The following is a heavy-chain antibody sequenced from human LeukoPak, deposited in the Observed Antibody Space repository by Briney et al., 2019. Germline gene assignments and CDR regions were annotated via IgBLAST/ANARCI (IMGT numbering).Heavy chain of an antibody. D-gene: IGHD1-1*01. CDR3: ATDLKGRLERRGFDY. V-gene: IGHV1-24*01. CDR2: FDPEDGET. J-gene: IGHJ4*02. CDR1: GYTFTELS. Sequence: ASVKVSCKVSGYTFTELSMHWVRQAPGKGLEWMGGFDPEDGETIYAQKFQGRVTMTEDTSTDTAYMELSSLRSEDTAVYYCATDLKGRLERRGFDYWGQGTLVTVSS.